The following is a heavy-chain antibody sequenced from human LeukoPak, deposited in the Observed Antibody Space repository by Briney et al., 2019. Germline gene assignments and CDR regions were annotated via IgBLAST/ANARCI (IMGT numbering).Heavy chain of an antibody. CDR2: ISAYNGNT. V-gene: IGHV1-18*01. D-gene: IGHD2-2*01. CDR3: ARDLRGSTSYGLLDY. CDR1: GYTFTSHG. J-gene: IGHJ4*02. Sequence: ASVKVSCKASGYTFTSHGISWVRQAPGQGLEWMGWISAYNGNTNYAQKLQGRVTMTTDTSTSTAYMELRSLRSDDTAVYYCARDLRGSTSYGLLDYWGQGTLVTVSS.